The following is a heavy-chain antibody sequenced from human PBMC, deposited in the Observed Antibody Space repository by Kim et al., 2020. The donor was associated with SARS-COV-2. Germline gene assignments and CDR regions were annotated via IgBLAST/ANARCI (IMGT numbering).Heavy chain of an antibody. CDR1: GYPFTNYL. Sequence: GESLKISCTVSGYPFTNYLIAWVRHMPGRGLEWMGVIWPADSTTSYSPSFQGLISISADKSINTAYLQWNSLRDSDTALYFCARRQGVRGQSYYFDYWAQGTLVAVSS. CDR2: IWPADSTT. J-gene: IGHJ4*02. D-gene: IGHD3-10*01. CDR3: ARRQGVRGQSYYFDY. V-gene: IGHV5-51*01.